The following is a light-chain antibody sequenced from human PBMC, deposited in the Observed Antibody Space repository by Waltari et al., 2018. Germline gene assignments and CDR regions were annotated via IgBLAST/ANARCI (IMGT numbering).Light chain of an antibody. CDR3: QQYDKWPPWT. CDR2: GAS. J-gene: IGKJ5*01. Sequence: EIVMTQSPATLYMSPGERATLSCRASQSVTTKLAWYQQKPGQAPRLLIYGASSRAAGIPGRFSGSGSGTEFTLTISSLQSEDFAVYYCQQYDKWPPWTFGQGTRLEIK. CDR1: QSVTTK. V-gene: IGKV3-15*01.